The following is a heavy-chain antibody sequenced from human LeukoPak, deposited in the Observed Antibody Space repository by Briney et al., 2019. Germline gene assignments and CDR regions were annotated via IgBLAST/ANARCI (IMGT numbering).Heavy chain of an antibody. V-gene: IGHV3-21*01. J-gene: IGHJ4*02. D-gene: IGHD6-13*01. CDR2: IGGSGGTT. CDR3: ARTLVRSGGYFDY. CDR1: GFTFSSYG. Sequence: GGSLRLSCAASGFTFSSYGMSWVRQAPGKGLEWVSTIGGSGGTTYYADSVKGRFTISRDNAKNSLYLQMNSLRAEDTAVYYCARTLVRSGGYFDYWGQGTLVTVSS.